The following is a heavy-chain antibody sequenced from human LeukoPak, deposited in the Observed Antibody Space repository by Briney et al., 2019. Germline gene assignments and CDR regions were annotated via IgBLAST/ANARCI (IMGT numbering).Heavy chain of an antibody. V-gene: IGHV4-59*12. J-gene: IGHJ4*02. D-gene: IGHD6-13*01. CDR1: GGSIGTYY. CDR3: ARRAAALDS. Sequence: SETLSLTCTVSGGSIGTYYWSWIRQPPGKGLEWIGYFHHSGNTNYSPSLSSRITMSVDTSKNQFSLRLNSVTAADTAIYYCARRAAALDSWGQGTLVTVSS. CDR2: FHHSGNT.